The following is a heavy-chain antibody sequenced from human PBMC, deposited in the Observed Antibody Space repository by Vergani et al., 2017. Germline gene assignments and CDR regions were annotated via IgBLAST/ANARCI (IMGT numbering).Heavy chain of an antibody. CDR2: INPSGGST. J-gene: IGHJ3*02. Sequence: QVQLVQSGGEVKKPGASVKVSCKASGYTFTSYYMHWVRQAPGQGLEWMGIINPSGGSTSYAQKFQGRVTMTRDTSTSTVYMELSSLRSEDTAVYYCARTIFGVVISRRRGGAFDIWGQGTMVTVSS. CDR1: GYTFTSYY. V-gene: IGHV1-46*01. CDR3: ARTIFGVVISRRRGGAFDI. D-gene: IGHD3-3*01.